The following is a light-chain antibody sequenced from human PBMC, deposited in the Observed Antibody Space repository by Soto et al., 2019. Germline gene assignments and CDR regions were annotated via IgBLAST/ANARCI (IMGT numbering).Light chain of an antibody. CDR3: SSFTNSSPLGV. CDR1: SSDVGSYNY. Sequence: QSVLTQPASVSGSPGQSITISCTGTSSDVGSYNYVSWYQHHPGKAPKLVIYDVDDRPSGVSNRFSGSKSGSAASLTISGLQAEDEADYYCSSFTNSSPLGVFGTGTKVTV. J-gene: IGLJ1*01. V-gene: IGLV2-14*03. CDR2: DVD.